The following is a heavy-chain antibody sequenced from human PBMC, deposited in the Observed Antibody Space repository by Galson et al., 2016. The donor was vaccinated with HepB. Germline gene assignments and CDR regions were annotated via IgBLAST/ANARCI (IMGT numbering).Heavy chain of an antibody. J-gene: IGHJ5*02. V-gene: IGHV3-66*01. D-gene: IGHD1-26*01. Sequence: SLRLSCAGSGFTASDNYMNWARQAPGKGLEWVSLIYSGGKTYYADSVKGRFIISRDNSKNTVYLQMNSLRTEDTAVYYCARGFGEQLRFGWFDLWGQGTLVIVSS. CDR2: IYSGGKT. CDR1: GFTASDNY. CDR3: ARGFGEQLRFGWFDL.